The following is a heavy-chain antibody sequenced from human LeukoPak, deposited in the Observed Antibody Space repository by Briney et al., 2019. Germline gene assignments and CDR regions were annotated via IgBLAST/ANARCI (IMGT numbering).Heavy chain of an antibody. D-gene: IGHD3-3*01. CDR2: IIPIFGTA. CDR1: GGTFSSYA. CDR3: ARGLTIFGVVIRAFDI. Sequence: VASVKVSCKASGGTFSSYAISWVRQAPGQGLEWMGGIIPIFGTANYAQKFQGRVTITTDESTSTAYMELSSLRSEDTAVYYCARGLTIFGVVIRAFDIWGQGTMVTVSS. V-gene: IGHV1-69*05. J-gene: IGHJ3*02.